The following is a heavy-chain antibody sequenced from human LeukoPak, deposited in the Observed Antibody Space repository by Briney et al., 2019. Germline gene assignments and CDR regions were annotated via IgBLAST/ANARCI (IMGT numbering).Heavy chain of an antibody. Sequence: PGRSLRLSYAASGFTFSSYGMHWVRQAPGKGLEWVAVISYDGSNKYYADSVKGRFTISRDNSKNTLYLQINSLRAEDTAVYYCAKDNGRWELLLDYWGQGTLVTVSS. CDR2: ISYDGSNK. D-gene: IGHD1-26*01. V-gene: IGHV3-30*18. CDR3: AKDNGRWELLLDY. CDR1: GFTFSSYG. J-gene: IGHJ4*02.